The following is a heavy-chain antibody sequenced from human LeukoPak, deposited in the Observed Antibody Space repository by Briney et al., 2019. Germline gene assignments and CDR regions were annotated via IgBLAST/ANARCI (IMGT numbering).Heavy chain of an antibody. CDR3: ASRRYCSSTSCFSP. CDR1: GFTFSSYW. CDR2: IKQDGSEK. J-gene: IGHJ5*02. Sequence: GGSLRLSCAASGFTFSSYWMSWVRQAPGKGLEWVANIKQDGSEKYYVDSVKGRFTISRDNAKNSLYLQMNSLRAEDTAVYYCASRRYCSSTSCFSPWGQGTLVTVSS. V-gene: IGHV3-7*01. D-gene: IGHD2-2*01.